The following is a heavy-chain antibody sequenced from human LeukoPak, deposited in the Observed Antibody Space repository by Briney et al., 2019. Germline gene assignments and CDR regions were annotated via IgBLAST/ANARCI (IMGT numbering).Heavy chain of an antibody. D-gene: IGHD3-10*01. Sequence: SVKVSCEASGGTFSSYAISWVRQAPGQGLEWMGGIIPIFGTANYAQKFQGRVTITADESTSTAYMELSSLRSEDTAVYYCARQVVTMVRGVINHPFDYWGQGTLVTVSS. CDR2: IIPIFGTA. CDR3: ARQVVTMVRGVINHPFDY. V-gene: IGHV1-69*13. J-gene: IGHJ4*02. CDR1: GGTFSSYA.